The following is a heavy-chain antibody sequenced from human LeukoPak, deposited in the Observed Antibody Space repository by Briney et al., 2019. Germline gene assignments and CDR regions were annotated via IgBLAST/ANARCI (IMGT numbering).Heavy chain of an antibody. J-gene: IGHJ4*02. Sequence: PSETLSLTCAVSGDSISGYYWAWIRQPAGKGLEWIGHIYAPGSSNYSPSFKSRVTMSIDMSNNQFSLRLNSVTAAGTAMYYCARDLEDFDSPANDYWGQGTHVIVSP. V-gene: IGHV4-4*07. CDR3: ARDLEDFDSPANDY. D-gene: IGHD2-15*01. CDR1: GDSISGYY. CDR2: IYAPGSS.